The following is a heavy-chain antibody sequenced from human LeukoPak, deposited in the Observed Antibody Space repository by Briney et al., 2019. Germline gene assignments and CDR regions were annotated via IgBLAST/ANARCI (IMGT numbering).Heavy chain of an antibody. V-gene: IGHV4-61*02. Sequence: PSETLSLTCTVSGGSLSSGSYYWSWIRQPAGKGLEWIGRIYTSGSTNYNPSLKSRVTISVDTSKNQFSLKLSSVTAADTAVYYCARGLWELPFDYWGQGTLVTVSS. J-gene: IGHJ4*02. CDR1: GGSLSSGSYY. CDR3: ARGLWELPFDY. D-gene: IGHD1-26*01. CDR2: IYTSGST.